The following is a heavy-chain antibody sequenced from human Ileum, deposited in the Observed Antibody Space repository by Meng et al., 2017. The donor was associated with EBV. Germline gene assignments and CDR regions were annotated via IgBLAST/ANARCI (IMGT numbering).Heavy chain of an antibody. CDR1: GYTFSNYG. V-gene: IGHV1-18*01. D-gene: IGHD1-26*01. Sequence: QIQLVQSGAEVQKPGDSVKVSCKASGYTFSNYGISWLRQAPGQGLEWMGWISAYNGNTNYAQNLQGRVTMTTDTSTGTAYMEVRSLRSDDTAVYYCARAGNGGSYYFTYWGQGTLVTVSS. CDR2: ISAYNGNT. CDR3: ARAGNGGSYYFTY. J-gene: IGHJ4*02.